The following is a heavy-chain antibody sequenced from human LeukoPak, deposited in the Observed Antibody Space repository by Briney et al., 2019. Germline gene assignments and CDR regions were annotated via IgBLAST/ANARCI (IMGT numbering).Heavy chain of an antibody. CDR3: ARVCGGTRYYFDY. CDR2: IYYSGST. V-gene: IGHV4-59*01. J-gene: IGHJ4*02. Sequence: SETLSLTCTVSGGSISSYYWSWIRQPPGKGLEWIGYIYYSGSTNYNPSLKSRVTISVDTSKNQFSLKLSSVTAADTAVYYCARVCGGTRYYFDYWGQGTLVTVSS. D-gene: IGHD4-23*01. CDR1: GGSISSYY.